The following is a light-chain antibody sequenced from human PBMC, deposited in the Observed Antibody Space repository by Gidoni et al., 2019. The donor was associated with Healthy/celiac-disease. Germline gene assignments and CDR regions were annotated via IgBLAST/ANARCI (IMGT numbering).Light chain of an antibody. CDR3: QQYGSSPPMFT. V-gene: IGKV3-20*01. J-gene: IGKJ3*01. CDR1: QSVSSSY. CDR2: GAS. Sequence: EILLTQSPGTLSLSPGERATLSCRASQSVSSSYLAWYQQKPGQAPRLLIYGASSRATGLPDRLSGSGSATEFTITISRLEHEDVAVYYCQQYGSSPPMFTFGHGTKVDIK.